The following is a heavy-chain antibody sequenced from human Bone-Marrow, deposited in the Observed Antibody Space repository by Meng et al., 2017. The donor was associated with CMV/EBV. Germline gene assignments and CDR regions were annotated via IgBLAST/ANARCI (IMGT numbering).Heavy chain of an antibody. D-gene: IGHD4-11*01. CDR1: GFTFSSYS. V-gene: IGHV3-64*01. CDR2: ISSTGGVT. Sequence: CAASGFTFSSYSMHWVRQAPGRGLEYLSGISSTGGVTYYASSVKGRFTISRDNSKNTLFLQMGSLRAEDMAVYYCTRDSSNFYYFDQWGQGTLVTVSS. CDR3: TRDSSNFYYFDQ. J-gene: IGHJ4*02.